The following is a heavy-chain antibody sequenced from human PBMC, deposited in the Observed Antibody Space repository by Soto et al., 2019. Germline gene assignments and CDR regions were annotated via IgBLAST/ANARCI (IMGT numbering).Heavy chain of an antibody. CDR3: ARNDSSNIYGMDA. CDR1: GFTFSSYS. Sequence: EVQLVESGGGLVKPGGSLRLSCAASGFTFSSYSMNWVRQAPGKGLEWVSSISSSSFSINYADSVKGRFSISRDNAQNSLHLQMNNLRAEDTAVYYCARNDSSNIYGMDAWGQGTTVTGSS. D-gene: IGHD3-16*01. CDR2: ISSSSFSI. V-gene: IGHV3-21*01. J-gene: IGHJ6*02.